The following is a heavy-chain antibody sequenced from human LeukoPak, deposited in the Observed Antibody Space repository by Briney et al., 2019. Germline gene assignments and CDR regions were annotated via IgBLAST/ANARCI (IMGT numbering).Heavy chain of an antibody. CDR3: ATLELRGSLDY. D-gene: IGHD1-7*01. CDR2: IGPSGGAI. Sequence: GGSLRLSCAASGFIFSSYEMDWVRRAPGKGLEWVSHIGPSGGAISYADSVKGRFTISRDNAKNSLYLQMNSLRAEDTAVYYCATLELRGSLDYWGQGTLVTVSS. J-gene: IGHJ4*02. CDR1: GFIFSSYE. V-gene: IGHV3-48*03.